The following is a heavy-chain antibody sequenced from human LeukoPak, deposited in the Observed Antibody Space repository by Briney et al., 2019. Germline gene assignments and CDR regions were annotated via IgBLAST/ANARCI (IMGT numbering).Heavy chain of an antibody. CDR1: GYTFTSYY. Sequence: ASVKVSCKASGYTFTSYYMHWVRQAPGQGLEWMGWINPNSGGTNYAQKFQGRVTMTRDTSISTAYMELSRLRSDDTAVYYCARDLGYCSSTSCSIDYWGQGTLVTVSS. CDR2: INPNSGGT. J-gene: IGHJ4*02. V-gene: IGHV1-2*02. CDR3: ARDLGYCSSTSCSIDY. D-gene: IGHD2-2*01.